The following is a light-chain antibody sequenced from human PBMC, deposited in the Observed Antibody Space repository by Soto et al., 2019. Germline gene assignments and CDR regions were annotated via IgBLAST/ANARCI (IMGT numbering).Light chain of an antibody. J-gene: IGKJ1*01. V-gene: IGKV3-20*01. CDR2: GAS. CDR1: QSVSSSY. CDR3: QQYGSSPRT. Sequence: IALTQSLGTLSLSSGERAALSCRASQSVSSSYLAWYQQKSGQAPRLVIYGASSRATGFPDRFSGSGSGTDFTLTISRLEPEDFAVYYCQQYGSSPRTFGQGTKVDI.